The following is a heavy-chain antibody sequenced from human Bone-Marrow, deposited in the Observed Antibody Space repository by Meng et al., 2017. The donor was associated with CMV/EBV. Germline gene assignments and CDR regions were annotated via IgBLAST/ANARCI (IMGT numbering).Heavy chain of an antibody. CDR1: GYSISSGYY. Sequence: SETLSLTCTVSGYSISSGYYWGWSRQPPGKRLEGIGSIQHSGSTNYNPSLKRRVTISVDTSKNQFPLKLSSVTAADTDVYYCARGTRIDNVTPPPLYYYHGMDVWGQGTTVTVSS. J-gene: IGHJ6*02. V-gene: IGHV4-38-2*02. D-gene: IGHD1-26*01. CDR3: ARGTRIDNVTPPPLYYYHGMDV. CDR2: IQHSGST.